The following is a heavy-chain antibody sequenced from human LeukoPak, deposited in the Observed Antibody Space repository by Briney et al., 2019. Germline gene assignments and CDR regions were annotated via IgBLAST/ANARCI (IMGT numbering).Heavy chain of an antibody. CDR1: GGSISSYY. J-gene: IGHJ3*02. V-gene: IGHV4-59*01. Sequence: KPSETLSLTCTVSGGSISSYYWSWIRQPPGKGLEWIGYIYYSGSTNYNPSLKSRVTTSVDTSKNQFSLKLSSVTAADTAVYYCARDRVKYCSGGSCYLDAFDIWGQGTMVTVSS. D-gene: IGHD2-15*01. CDR2: IYYSGST. CDR3: ARDRVKYCSGGSCYLDAFDI.